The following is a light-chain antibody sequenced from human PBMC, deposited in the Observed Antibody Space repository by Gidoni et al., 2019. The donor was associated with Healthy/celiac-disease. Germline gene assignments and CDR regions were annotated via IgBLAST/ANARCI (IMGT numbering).Light chain of an antibody. CDR1: QSLVHSDGNTY. CDR3: MQATQFPWT. CDR2: KMA. Sequence: DIVMTQTPLSSPVTLGQPASISCRSSQSLVHSDGNTYLSWLQQRPGQPPRLLIYKMANRFSGVQDRFSGRGAGTDFTLKISRVEAEDVGVYYCMQATQFPWTFGQGTKVEIK. J-gene: IGKJ1*01. V-gene: IGKV2-24*01.